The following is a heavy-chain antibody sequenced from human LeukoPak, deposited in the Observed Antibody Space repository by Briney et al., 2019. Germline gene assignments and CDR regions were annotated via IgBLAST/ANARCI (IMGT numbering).Heavy chain of an antibody. CDR3: GIPQTWDHLFEC. D-gene: IGHD1-26*01. V-gene: IGHV3-53*01. Sequence: GGSLTLSCAASGIAVSVNYMSWVRQTPGKGLEWISFISINANTFYADSVRGRFTISRDTSKNTLLLHMNSLREEDSAVYYCGIPQTWDHLFECWGQGTLVTVSS. CDR2: ISINANT. J-gene: IGHJ4*02. CDR1: GIAVSVNY.